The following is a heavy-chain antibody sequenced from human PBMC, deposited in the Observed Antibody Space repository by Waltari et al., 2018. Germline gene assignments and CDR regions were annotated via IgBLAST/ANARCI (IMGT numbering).Heavy chain of an antibody. CDR3: ARDTPAPRITGATSVDY. V-gene: IGHV4-38-2*02. D-gene: IGHD1-20*01. CDR1: GYSISSGYY. J-gene: IGHJ4*02. Sequence: QVQLQESGPGLVKPSETLSLTCAVSGYSISSGYYWGWIRQPPGKGLEWIGSIYHSGSTFYNPSLKSRVTISVDTSKNPFSLKLSSVTATDTAVYYCARDTPAPRITGATSVDYWGQGTLVTVSS. CDR2: IYHSGST.